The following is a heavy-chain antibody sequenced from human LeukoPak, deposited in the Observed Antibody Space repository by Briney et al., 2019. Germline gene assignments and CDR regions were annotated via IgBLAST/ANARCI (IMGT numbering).Heavy chain of an antibody. CDR3: ARSKQLWTPYFDY. J-gene: IGHJ4*02. V-gene: IGHV5-51*01. CDR2: IYPGDSDT. CDR1: GYSFTSYW. D-gene: IGHD5-18*01. Sequence: GESLKISCKGSGYSFTSYWIGWVRQMPGKGLEWMGIIYPGDSDTRYSPSFQGQVTISADKSISTAYLQRSSLKASDTAMYYCARSKQLWTPYFDYWGQGTLVTVSS.